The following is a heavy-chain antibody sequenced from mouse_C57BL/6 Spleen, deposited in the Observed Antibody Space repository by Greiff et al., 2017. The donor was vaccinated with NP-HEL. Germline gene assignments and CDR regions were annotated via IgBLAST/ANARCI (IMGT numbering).Heavy chain of an antibody. V-gene: IGHV5-17*01. Sequence: EVKLVESGGGLVKPGGSLKLSCAASGFTFSDYGMHWVRQAPEKGLEWVAYISSCSSTIYYADTVKGRFTISRDKAKNTLFLQMTSLRSEDTAMYYCARNYGSRGDYFDYWGQGTTLTVSS. CDR2: ISSCSSTI. D-gene: IGHD1-1*01. J-gene: IGHJ2*01. CDR3: ARNYGSRGDYFDY. CDR1: GFTFSDYG.